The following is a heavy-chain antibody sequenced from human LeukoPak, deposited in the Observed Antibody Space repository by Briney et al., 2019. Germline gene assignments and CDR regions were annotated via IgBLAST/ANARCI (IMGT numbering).Heavy chain of an antibody. CDR1: GGSISSYY. CDR3: ARVIAVAYFDY. J-gene: IGHJ4*02. Sequence: PSETLSLTCTVSGGSISSYYWSWIRQPPGKGLEWIGYIYYRGSTNYNPSLKSRVTISVDTSKNQFSLKLSSVTAADTAVYYCARVIAVAYFDYWGQGTLVTVSS. D-gene: IGHD6-19*01. CDR2: IYYRGST. V-gene: IGHV4-59*01.